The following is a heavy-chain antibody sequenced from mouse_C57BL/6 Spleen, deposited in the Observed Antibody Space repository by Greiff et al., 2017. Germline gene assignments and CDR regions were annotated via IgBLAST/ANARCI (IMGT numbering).Heavy chain of an antibody. CDR3: IYYGYYFDY. D-gene: IGHD1-2*01. Sequence: EVNVVESGGGLVQPGGSMKLSCVASGFTFSNYWMNWVRQSPEKGLEWVAQIRLKSDNYATHYAESVKGRFTISRDDSKSSVYLQMNNLRAEDTGIYYCIYYGYYFDYWGQGTTLTVSS. J-gene: IGHJ2*01. CDR1: GFTFSNYW. V-gene: IGHV6-3*01. CDR2: IRLKSDNYAT.